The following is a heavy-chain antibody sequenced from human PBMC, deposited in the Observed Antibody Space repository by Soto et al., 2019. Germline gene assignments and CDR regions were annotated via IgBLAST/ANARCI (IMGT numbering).Heavy chain of an antibody. V-gene: IGHV3-33*01. D-gene: IGHD3-9*01. CDR3: ARGDYDILTEERNDAFDI. CDR2: IWFDGSNK. CDR1: GFTFSNYG. J-gene: IGHJ3*02. Sequence: QVQLVESGGGVVQPGRSLRLSCAASGFTFSNYGMHWVRQAPGKGLEWVAVIWFDGSNKYYVDSVKGRFTISRDNSKNTLYLQMNGLRAEDTAVYYCARGDYDILTEERNDAFDIWGQGTMVTVSS.